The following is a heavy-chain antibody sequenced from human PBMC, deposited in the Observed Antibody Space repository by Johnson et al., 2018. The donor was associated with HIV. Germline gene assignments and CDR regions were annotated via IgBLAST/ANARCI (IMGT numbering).Heavy chain of an antibody. D-gene: IGHD6-13*01. CDR3: PRASRSWYFAFDI. J-gene: IGHJ3*02. V-gene: IGHV3-66*01. CDR1: GFTVSSNY. Sequence: VQLVESGGGLVQPGGSLRLSCAASGFTVSSNYMSWVRQAPGKGLEWGSVLYSGGSTYYADPVKGRFTISRDNSKNTLYLQLNSLRAEDTAVYYCPRASRSWYFAFDIWGQGTMVTVSS. CDR2: LYSGGST.